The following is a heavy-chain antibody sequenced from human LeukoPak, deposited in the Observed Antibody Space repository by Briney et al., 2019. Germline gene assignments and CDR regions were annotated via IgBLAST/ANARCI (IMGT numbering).Heavy chain of an antibody. V-gene: IGHV3-7*01. CDR2: IQQDGSDK. CDR1: GFIFNNYW. CDR3: ARDLYRIVVVPHYFDY. Sequence: GGSLRLSCVASGFIFNNYWMSWVRQAPGKGLEWVANIQQDGSDKYYVDSVKGRFTISRDNAKNSLYLQMNSLRAEDTAVYYCARDLYRIVVVPHYFDYWGQGTLVTVSS. J-gene: IGHJ4*02. D-gene: IGHD3-22*01.